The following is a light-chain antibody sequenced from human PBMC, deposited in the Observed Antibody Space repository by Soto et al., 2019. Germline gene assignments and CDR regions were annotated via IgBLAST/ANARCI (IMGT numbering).Light chain of an antibody. Sequence: EIVLTQYPGTLSLSPGYRSTLSCTARQSVDSRYFAWYQQKLGQAPRLLIYGSSNRATGIPDRFSGSGSGTDFTLTISRLEPEDFAVYHCQQYENSVPLTFGGGTKVDIK. J-gene: IGKJ4*01. CDR1: QSVDSRY. CDR2: GSS. CDR3: QQYENSVPLT. V-gene: IGKV3-20*01.